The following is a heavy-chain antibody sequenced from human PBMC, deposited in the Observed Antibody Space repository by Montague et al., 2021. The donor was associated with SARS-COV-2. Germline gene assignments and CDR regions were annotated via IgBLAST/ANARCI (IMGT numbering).Heavy chain of an antibody. D-gene: IGHD3-10*01. CDR3: ARLRDGVVPSPILGVGPYYSYYYMDV. CDR1: GGSLSSYY. Sequence: SETLSLTCTVSGGSLSSYYWSWIRQPPGKVLESIGEINHGGSTKYSPSLKSRLSISADTPTNQFSLNLTSAAAADTAVYYCARLRDGVVPSPILGVGPYYSYYYMDVWGRGTTVTVSS. V-gene: IGHV4-34*01. CDR2: INHGGST. J-gene: IGHJ6*03.